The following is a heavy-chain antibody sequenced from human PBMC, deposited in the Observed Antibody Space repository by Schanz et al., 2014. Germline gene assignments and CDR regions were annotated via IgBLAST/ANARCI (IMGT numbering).Heavy chain of an antibody. CDR1: GHPFTAYY. V-gene: IGHV1-2*06. CDR2: INPNSGDT. Sequence: QVQLVQSGAEVKKPGASVKVSCKASGHPFTAYYMHWVRQAPGQGLEWMGRINPNSGDTNYAQKFQGRVTMTRDTSTSTAYMELSRLRSDDTAVYYCARDNLVSSSWYNYYGMDVWGQGTTVTVSS. J-gene: IGHJ6*02. CDR3: ARDNLVSSSWYNYYGMDV. D-gene: IGHD6-13*01.